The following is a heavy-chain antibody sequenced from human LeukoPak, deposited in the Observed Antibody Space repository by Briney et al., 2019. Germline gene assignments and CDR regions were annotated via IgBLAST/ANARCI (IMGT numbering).Heavy chain of an antibody. Sequence: GGSLRLSCAASGFTFSSFSMNWVRQAPGKGLEWVSSISSSSSYIYYADSVKGRFTISRDNAKNSLYLQMNSLRAEDTAVYYCASLVRFGESYYFDYWGQGTLVTVSS. CDR1: GFTFSSFS. CDR2: ISSSSSYI. V-gene: IGHV3-21*01. D-gene: IGHD3-10*01. J-gene: IGHJ4*02. CDR3: ASLVRFGESYYFDY.